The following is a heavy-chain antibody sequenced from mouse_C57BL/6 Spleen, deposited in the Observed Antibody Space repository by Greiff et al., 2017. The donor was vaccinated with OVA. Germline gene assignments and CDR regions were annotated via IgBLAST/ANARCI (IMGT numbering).Heavy chain of an antibody. Sequence: VKLMESGPGLVAPSQCLSITCTVSGFSLTSYGVDWVRQSPGTGLEWLGAIWGVGSTNYNSALKSRLSIRKDNSKSQVFIKMNSLQSDDTAMYYCASQLKYDYPFAYWGQGTLVTVSA. CDR2: IWGVGST. D-gene: IGHD2-4*01. CDR1: GFSLTSYG. J-gene: IGHJ3*01. V-gene: IGHV2-6*01. CDR3: ASQLKYDYPFAY.